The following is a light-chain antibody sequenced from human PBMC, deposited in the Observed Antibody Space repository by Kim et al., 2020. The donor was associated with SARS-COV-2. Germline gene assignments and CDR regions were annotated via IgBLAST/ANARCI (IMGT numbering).Light chain of an antibody. CDR1: SSDVGGYNY. V-gene: IGLV2-14*03. CDR3: SSFTTSSTWV. CDR2: DVS. J-gene: IGLJ3*02. Sequence: GQSITISCTGTSSDVGGYNYVSWYQQHPGKVPKLMIYDVSNRPSGVSNRFSGSKSGNTASLTISGLQAEDEAEYHCSSFTTSSTWVFGGGTQLTVL.